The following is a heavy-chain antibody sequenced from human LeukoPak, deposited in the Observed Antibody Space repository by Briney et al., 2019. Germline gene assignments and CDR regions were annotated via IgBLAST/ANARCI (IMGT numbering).Heavy chain of an antibody. V-gene: IGHV3-23*01. CDR3: ARDGSPGQLVLNAFDI. J-gene: IGHJ3*02. D-gene: IGHD6-13*01. CDR2: ITGSGRNT. CDR1: GFTFSSHA. Sequence: GGSLRLSCAASGFTFSSHAISWVRRAPGKGLEWVSVITGSGRNTYYADSVKGRFTISRDNAKNSLYLQMNSLRAEDTAVYYCARDGSPGQLVLNAFDIWGQGTMVTVSS.